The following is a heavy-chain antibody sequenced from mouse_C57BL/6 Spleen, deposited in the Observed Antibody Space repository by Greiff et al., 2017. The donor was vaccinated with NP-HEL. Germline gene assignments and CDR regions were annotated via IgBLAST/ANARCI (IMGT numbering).Heavy chain of an antibody. CDR2: IYPGDGDT. J-gene: IGHJ3*01. Sequence: QVQLKQSGAELVKPGASVKISCKASGYAFSSYWMNWVKQRPGKGLEWIGQIYPGDGDTNYNGKFKGKATLTADKSSSTAYMQLSSLTSEDSAVYFCASSFITTVGFAYWGQGTLVTVSA. CDR1: GYAFSSYW. CDR3: ASSFITTVGFAY. V-gene: IGHV1-80*01. D-gene: IGHD1-1*01.